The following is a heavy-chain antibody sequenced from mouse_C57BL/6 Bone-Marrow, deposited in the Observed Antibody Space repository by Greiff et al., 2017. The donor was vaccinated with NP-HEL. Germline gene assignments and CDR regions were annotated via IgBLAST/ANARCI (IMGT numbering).Heavy chain of an antibody. CDR2: ISDGGSYT. Sequence: EVMLVDSGGGLVKPGGSLKLSCAASGFTFSSYAMSWVRQTPEKRLEWVATISDGGSYTYYPDNVKGRFTISRDNAKNNLYLQMSHLKSEDTAMYYCARTYYSKGFAYWGQGTLVTVSA. V-gene: IGHV5-4*03. J-gene: IGHJ3*01. CDR3: ARTYYSKGFAY. D-gene: IGHD2-5*01. CDR1: GFTFSSYA.